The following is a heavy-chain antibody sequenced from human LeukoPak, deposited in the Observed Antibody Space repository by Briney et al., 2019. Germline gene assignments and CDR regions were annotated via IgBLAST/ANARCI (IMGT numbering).Heavy chain of an antibody. CDR2: IYYSGST. CDR1: GGSISSSSYY. V-gene: IGHV4-39*07. D-gene: IGHD4-17*01. J-gene: IGHJ4*02. CDR3: ARGLNRNDYGDYGY. Sequence: PSETLSLTCTVSGGSISSSSYYWGWIRQPPGKGLEWIGSIYYSGSTYYNPSLKSRVTISVDTSKNQFSLKLSSVTAADTAVYYCARGLNRNDYGDYGYCGQGTLVTVSS.